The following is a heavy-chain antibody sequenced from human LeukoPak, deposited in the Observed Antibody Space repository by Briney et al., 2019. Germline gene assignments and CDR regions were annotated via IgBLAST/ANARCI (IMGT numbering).Heavy chain of an antibody. Sequence: ASVKVSCKASGYTFTGYYMHWVRQAPGQGLEWMGWINPNSGGTNYAQKFQGRVTMTRDTSISTAYMELSRLRSDDTAVYYCAVMAAAGSNYYMDVWGKGTTVTVSS. CDR3: AVMAAAGSNYYMDV. D-gene: IGHD6-13*01. CDR1: GYTFTGYY. V-gene: IGHV1-2*02. CDR2: INPNSGGT. J-gene: IGHJ6*03.